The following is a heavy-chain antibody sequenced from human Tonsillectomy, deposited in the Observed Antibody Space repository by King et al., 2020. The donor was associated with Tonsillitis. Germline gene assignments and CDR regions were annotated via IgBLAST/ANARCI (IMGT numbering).Heavy chain of an antibody. V-gene: IGHV4-34*01. CDR2: INHSGST. CDR3: ARGLVVVADDAFDI. Sequence: VQLQQWGAGLLNPSETLSLTCAVYGGSFSGYYWSWIRQPPGKGLEWIGEINHSGSTNYNPSLKSRVTISVDTSKNQFSLKLSSVTAADTAVYYCARGLVVVADDAFDIWGQGTMVTVSS. D-gene: IGHD2-15*01. CDR1: GGSFSGYY. J-gene: IGHJ3*02.